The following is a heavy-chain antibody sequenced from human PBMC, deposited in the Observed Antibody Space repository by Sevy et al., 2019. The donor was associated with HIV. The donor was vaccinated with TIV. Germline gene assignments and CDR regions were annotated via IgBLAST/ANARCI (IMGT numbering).Heavy chain of an antibody. CDR3: ARGTPQYCSGGSCHHAFDL. J-gene: IGHJ3*01. CDR1: GGSISSYY. V-gene: IGHV4-59*01. CDR2: IYYSGST. Sequence: SETLSLTCTVSGGSISSYYWSWIRQPPGKGLEWIGYIYYSGSTNYNPSLKSRVTISVDTSKNQFSLKLSSVTAADTAVYYYARGTPQYCSGGSCHHAFDLWGQGTMVTVSS. D-gene: IGHD2-15*01.